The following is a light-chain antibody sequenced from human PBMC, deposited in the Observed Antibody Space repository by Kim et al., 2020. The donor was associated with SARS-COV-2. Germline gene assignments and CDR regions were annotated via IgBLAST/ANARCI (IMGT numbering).Light chain of an antibody. CDR3: QQYNTWWT. CDR1: QSISTN. Sequence: EIVMTQSPAILSVSPGERATLSCRASQSISTNLAWYQQTPGQAPRLLIYGASTRATDIPARFSGSGSETEFTLTISSLQSEDFAVYYCQQYNTWWTFGQGTKADI. J-gene: IGKJ1*01. CDR2: GAS. V-gene: IGKV3-15*01.